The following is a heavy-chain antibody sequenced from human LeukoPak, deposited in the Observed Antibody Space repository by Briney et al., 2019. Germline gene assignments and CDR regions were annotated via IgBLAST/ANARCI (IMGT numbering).Heavy chain of an antibody. J-gene: IGHJ4*02. Sequence: GRSLRLSCAASGFTFSSYGMHWVRQAPGKGLEWVAVISYDGSNKYYADSVKGRFTISRDNSKNTLYLQMNSLRAEDTAVYYCAKEPRALGFGEYYFDYWGQGTLVTVSS. V-gene: IGHV3-30*18. CDR2: ISYDGSNK. CDR3: AKEPRALGFGEYYFDY. D-gene: IGHD3-10*01. CDR1: GFTFSSYG.